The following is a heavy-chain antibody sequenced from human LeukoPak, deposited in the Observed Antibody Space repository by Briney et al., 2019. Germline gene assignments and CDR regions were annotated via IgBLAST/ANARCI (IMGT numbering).Heavy chain of an antibody. V-gene: IGHV3-23*01. CDR2: ISGSGGST. J-gene: IGHJ2*01. CDR1: GFTFSSYA. Sequence: GGSLRLSCAASGFTFSSYAMSWVRQAPGKGLEWVSAISGSGGSTYYADSVKGRFTISRDNSKNTLYLQMNSLRVEDTAFYYCARDLAFGDFERYFDIWGRGALVTVSS. D-gene: IGHD4-17*01. CDR3: ARDLAFGDFERYFDI.